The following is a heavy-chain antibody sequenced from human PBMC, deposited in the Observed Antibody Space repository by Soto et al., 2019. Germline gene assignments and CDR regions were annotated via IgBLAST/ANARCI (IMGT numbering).Heavy chain of an antibody. D-gene: IGHD1-26*01. CDR2: IDSDGSRT. Sequence: EVQLVESGGGLVQPGGSLRLSCAASGFTFSIYWMQWVRQAPGKGLVWVSRIDSDGSRTSHADSVKGRFTISRDNAKNTLYLQMNSLRAEDTAVYYCARPIVGATIGYWGQGTLVTVSS. V-gene: IGHV3-74*01. CDR3: ARPIVGATIGY. J-gene: IGHJ4*02. CDR1: GFTFSIYW.